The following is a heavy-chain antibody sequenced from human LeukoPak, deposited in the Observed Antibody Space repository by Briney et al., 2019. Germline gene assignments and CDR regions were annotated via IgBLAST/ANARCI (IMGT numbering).Heavy chain of an antibody. D-gene: IGHD3-10*01. V-gene: IGHV1-69*13. Sequence: GASVKVSCKASGGTFSSYAISWVRQAPGQGLEWMGGIIPIFGTANYAQKFQGRVTITADESTSTAYMELSSLRSEDTAVYYCARAMVRGVIPDYWGQGTLVTVSS. CDR2: IIPIFGTA. CDR1: GGTFSSYA. J-gene: IGHJ4*02. CDR3: ARAMVRGVIPDY.